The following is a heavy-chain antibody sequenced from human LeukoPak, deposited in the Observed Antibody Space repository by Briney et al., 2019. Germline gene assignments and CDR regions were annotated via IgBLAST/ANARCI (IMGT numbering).Heavy chain of an antibody. CDR2: INPNSGGT. CDR1: GYTCTGYY. J-gene: IGHJ6*03. Sequence: ASVKVSCKASGYTCTGYYMHWVRQAPGQGLEWMGRINPNSGGTNYAQKFQGRVTMTRDTSISTAYMELSRLRSDDTAVYYCARDLARRYYYYYMDVWGKGTTVTVSS. V-gene: IGHV1-2*06. D-gene: IGHD3-3*02. CDR3: ARDLARRYYYYYMDV.